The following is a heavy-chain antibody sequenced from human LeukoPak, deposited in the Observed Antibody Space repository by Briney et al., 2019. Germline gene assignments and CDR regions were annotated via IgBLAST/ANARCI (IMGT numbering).Heavy chain of an antibody. CDR1: GGSISSGGYS. CDR3: ARVSHSGYDDY. J-gene: IGHJ4*02. CDR2: IYHSGST. Sequence: PSQTLSLTCAVSGGSISSGGYSWSWIRQPPGKGLEWIGYIYHSGSTYYNPSLKSRVTISVDRSKNQFSLKLCSVTAADTAVYYCARVSHSGYDDYWGQGTLVTVSS. V-gene: IGHV4-30-2*01. D-gene: IGHD5-12*01.